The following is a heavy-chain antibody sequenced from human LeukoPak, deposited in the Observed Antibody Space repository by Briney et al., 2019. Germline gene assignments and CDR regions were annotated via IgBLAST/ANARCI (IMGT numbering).Heavy chain of an antibody. Sequence: ASVKVSCKASGYTLTGYYMNWVRQAPGQGLEWMGWINPNSGGTNYAQKFQGRVTMTRDTSISTAYMELSRLRSDDTAVYYCARLSLWSGYYLFDPWGQGTLVTVSS. CDR1: GYTLTGYY. V-gene: IGHV1-2*02. J-gene: IGHJ5*02. D-gene: IGHD3-3*01. CDR2: INPNSGGT. CDR3: ARLSLWSGYYLFDP.